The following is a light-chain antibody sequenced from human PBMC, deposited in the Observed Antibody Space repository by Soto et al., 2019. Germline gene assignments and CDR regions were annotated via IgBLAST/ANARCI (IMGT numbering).Light chain of an antibody. J-gene: IGKJ5*01. V-gene: IGKV3-11*01. CDR2: DAT. CDR1: EDAANF. Sequence: EIVLTQSPATLSLSPGERATLSCRASEDAANFLAWYQQRPGQAPRLLIYDATRRATGIPARFSGSGSGTDFTLTISSLEPEDFAVYYCQQRNIWPLTFGQGTRLE. CDR3: QQRNIWPLT.